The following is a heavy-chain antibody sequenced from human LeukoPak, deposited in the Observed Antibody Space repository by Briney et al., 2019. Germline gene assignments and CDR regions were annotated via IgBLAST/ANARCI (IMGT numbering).Heavy chain of an antibody. D-gene: IGHD3-3*01. Sequence: SETLSLTCTVSGYSISSGYYWGWIRQPPGKGLEWIGSIYHSGSTYYNPSLKSRVTISVDTSKNQFSLKLSSVTAADTAVYYCARAGPPDYDFWSGYHPLFDYWGQGTLVNVSS. CDR2: IYHSGST. V-gene: IGHV4-38-2*02. J-gene: IGHJ4*02. CDR3: ARAGPPDYDFWSGYHPLFDY. CDR1: GYSISSGYY.